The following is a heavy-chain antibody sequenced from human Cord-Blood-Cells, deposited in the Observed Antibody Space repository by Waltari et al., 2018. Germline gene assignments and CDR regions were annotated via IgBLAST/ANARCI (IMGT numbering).Heavy chain of an antibody. CDR1: GFPVSSKY. CDR3: ARVTGTYYFDY. Sequence: EVQLVESGGGLVQPGGSLRLSWSASGFPVSSKYLRWFRPAPGKGLEWVLVIYSGGSKYYADSVKGRFPIARHNSKNTMYLQMNRLRADDTAVYYCARVTGTYYFDYWGQGTLVTVSS. CDR2: IYSGGSK. J-gene: IGHJ4*02. V-gene: IGHV3-53*04. D-gene: IGHD1-20*01.